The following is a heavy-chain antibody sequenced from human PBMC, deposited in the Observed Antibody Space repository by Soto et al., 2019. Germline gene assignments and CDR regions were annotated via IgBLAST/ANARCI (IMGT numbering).Heavy chain of an antibody. V-gene: IGHV1-2*02. CDR2: INPNSGGT. J-gene: IGHJ4*02. Sequence: ASVKVSCKASGYTFTGYYMHWVRQAPGQGLEWMGWINPNSGGTNYAQKFQGRVTMTRDTSISTAYMELSRLRSDGTAVYYCAREASAVTEYYFDYWGQGTLVTVSS. CDR1: GYTFTGYY. D-gene: IGHD4-17*01. CDR3: AREASAVTEYYFDY.